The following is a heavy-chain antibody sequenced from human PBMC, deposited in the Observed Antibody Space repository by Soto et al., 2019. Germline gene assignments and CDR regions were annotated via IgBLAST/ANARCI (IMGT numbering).Heavy chain of an antibody. V-gene: IGHV3-23*01. CDR2: ISGSGGST. CDR3: AKVGFQEGERTVYYFGY. Sequence: GGSLRLSCAASGFTFSSYAMSWVRQAPGKGLEGVAAISGSGGSTYSADSGKRRSTISGDNSKNTLYWQMNRLRAEDTALYYWAKVGFQEGERTVYYFGYGGQGTLVTVSS. J-gene: IGHJ4*02. CDR1: GFTFSSYA. D-gene: IGHD3-16*01.